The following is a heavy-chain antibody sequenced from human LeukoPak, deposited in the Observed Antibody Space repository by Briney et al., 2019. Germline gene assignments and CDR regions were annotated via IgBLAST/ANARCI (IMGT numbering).Heavy chain of an antibody. CDR2: PSGSGDST. CDR1: GFTFSNYA. J-gene: IGHJ4*02. V-gene: IGHV3-23*01. D-gene: IGHD2-21*01. CDR3: VAPDHFDY. Sequence: PGGSLRLSCAASGFTFSNYAMSWVRQAPGKGLEWVSAPSGSGDSTYYADSVKGRFTISRDNSKNTLYLQMNSLRAEDTAVYYCVAPDHFDYWGQGTLVTVSS.